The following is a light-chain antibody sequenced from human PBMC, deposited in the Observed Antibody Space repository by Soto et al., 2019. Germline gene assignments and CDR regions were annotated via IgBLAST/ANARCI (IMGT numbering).Light chain of an antibody. CDR3: CSYVTPNTLV. CDR1: SSDFGTYNL. V-gene: IGLV2-23*02. J-gene: IGLJ3*02. Sequence: QSALTQPASVSGSPGQSITISCTETSSDFGTYNLVSWYQQNPGKAPKLRVYTVTKRPSGVSNRFSGSQSGNTASLTISGLQAEDYADYYCCSYVTPNTLVFGGGTKLTVL. CDR2: TVT.